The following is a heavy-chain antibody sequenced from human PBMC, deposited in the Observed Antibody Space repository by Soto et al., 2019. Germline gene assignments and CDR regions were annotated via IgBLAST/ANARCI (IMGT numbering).Heavy chain of an antibody. CDR2: INAGNGNT. J-gene: IGHJ4*02. Sequence: GAAGKVSWKASGYTFTSYAMHWGRQAPGQKLEWMGWINAGNGNTKYSQKFQGGVTITRDTSASTAYMELSSLRSEDTAVYYCVREMYCTNGVCYTYFDYWGQGTLVTVSS. CDR3: VREMYCTNGVCYTYFDY. V-gene: IGHV1-3*01. D-gene: IGHD2-8*01. CDR1: GYTFTSYA.